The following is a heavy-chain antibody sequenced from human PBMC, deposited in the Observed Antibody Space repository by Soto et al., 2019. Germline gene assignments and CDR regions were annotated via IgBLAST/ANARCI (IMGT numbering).Heavy chain of an antibody. CDR3: ARDRGGAGATDY. V-gene: IGHV3-48*02. J-gene: IGHJ4*02. CDR2: ISSSSSTI. CDR1: GFIFSNSG. D-gene: IGHD1-26*01. Sequence: PLRLSCAASGFIFSNSGMSWVRQAPGKGLGWVAYISSSSSTIRYADSVKGRFAISRDNAKNSLFLQMNSLRDEDTAVYYCARDRGGAGATDYWGQGTLVTVSS.